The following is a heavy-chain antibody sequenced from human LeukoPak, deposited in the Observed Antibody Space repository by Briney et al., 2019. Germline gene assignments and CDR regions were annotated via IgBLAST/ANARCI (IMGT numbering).Heavy chain of an antibody. Sequence: GGSLRLSCAASGFTFSSYGMHWVRQAPGKGLEWVAVISYDGSNKYYADSVKGRFTISRDNSKNTLYLQMNSLRAEDTAVYYCARDRTNWGSVFDYWGQGTLVTVSS. D-gene: IGHD7-27*01. V-gene: IGHV3-30*03. CDR2: ISYDGSNK. J-gene: IGHJ4*02. CDR3: ARDRTNWGSVFDY. CDR1: GFTFSSYG.